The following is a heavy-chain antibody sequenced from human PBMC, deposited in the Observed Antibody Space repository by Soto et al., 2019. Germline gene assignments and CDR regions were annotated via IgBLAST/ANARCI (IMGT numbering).Heavy chain of an antibody. V-gene: IGHV3-23*01. CDR2: IIGSGGSP. CDR1: GFSFSSYA. J-gene: IGHJ6*02. D-gene: IGHD4-4*01. Sequence: PGGSLRLSCAASGFSFSSYAMSWVRQAPGKGLEWVSSIIGSGGSPYYADSGRGRFTISRDNSKNTLYLQMNSLRVDDTAIYYCAKIDNYFVYFSPMDVWGQGTTVTVSS. CDR3: AKIDNYFVYFSPMDV.